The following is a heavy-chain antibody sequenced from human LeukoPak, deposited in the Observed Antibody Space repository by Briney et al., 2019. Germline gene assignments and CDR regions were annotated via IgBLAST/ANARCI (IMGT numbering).Heavy chain of an antibody. CDR2: ITLYNGNT. J-gene: IGHJ4*02. CDR3: ARAPTMVYSSSLFDY. V-gene: IGHV1-68*01. D-gene: IGHD6-13*01. CDR1: GYTFTYCS. Sequence: GASVKVSCKASGYTFTYCSLHWLQQAPGQGLERMRWITLYNGNTNYAQKLQGRVTMTTDTSTSTAYMELRSLRSDDTAVYYCARAPTMVYSSSLFDYWGQGTLVTVSS.